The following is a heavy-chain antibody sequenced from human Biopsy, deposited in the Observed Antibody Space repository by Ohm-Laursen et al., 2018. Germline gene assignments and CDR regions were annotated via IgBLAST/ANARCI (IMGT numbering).Heavy chain of an antibody. CDR2: LYTSGDT. J-gene: IGHJ4*02. Sequence: TLSLTCSVSGGLNSNYYWSWVPQSAGKGLEGIGRLYTSGDTNYNPSLKSRVSVSEDTSRRQFSLRLTSVPAADTAVYYCATGPKRLTGTSYFESWGRGILVTVSS. CDR1: GGLNSNYY. V-gene: IGHV4-4*07. CDR3: ATGPKRLTGTSYFES. D-gene: IGHD1-7*01.